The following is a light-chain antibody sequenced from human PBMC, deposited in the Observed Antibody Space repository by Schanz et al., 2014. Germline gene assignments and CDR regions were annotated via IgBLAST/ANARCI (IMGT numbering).Light chain of an antibody. CDR2: NAV. CDR3: QQYNQWPLT. CDR1: QSVSDN. Sequence: EIVMTQSPATLSVSPGERATLSCRASQSVSDNLVWYQQKFGQAPRLLIYNAVTRATGIPARFSGSWSGTEFTLTISSLQSEDLAVYYCQQYNQWPLTFGGGTKVEIK. J-gene: IGKJ4*01. V-gene: IGKV3-15*01.